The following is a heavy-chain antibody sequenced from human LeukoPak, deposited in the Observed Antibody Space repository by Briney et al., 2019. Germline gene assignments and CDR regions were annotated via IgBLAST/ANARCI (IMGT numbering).Heavy chain of an antibody. J-gene: IGHJ4*02. D-gene: IGHD1-26*01. CDR1: GFTFSDYY. Sequence: GGSLRLSCAASGFTFSDYYMSWIRQAPGKGLEWVSYISTSGCSIYYADSVKGRFTISRDNAKNSLYLQMNSLRAEDTAVYYCAREWELLGFDYWGQGTLVTVSS. CDR3: AREWELLGFDY. CDR2: ISTSGCSI. V-gene: IGHV3-11*04.